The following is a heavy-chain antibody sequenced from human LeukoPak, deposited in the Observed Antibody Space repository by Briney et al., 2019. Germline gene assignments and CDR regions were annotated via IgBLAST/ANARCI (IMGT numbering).Heavy chain of an antibody. D-gene: IGHD2-15*01. CDR2: ISGSGGST. CDR3: AKDRDCSGGSCHSAEYYFDY. J-gene: IGHJ4*02. V-gene: IGHV3-23*01. Sequence: GGSLRLSCAASGFTFSSYAMSWVRQAPGKGLEWVSAISGSGGSTYYADSVKGRFTISRDNSKNTLYLQMNSLRAEDTAVYYCAKDRDCSGGSCHSAEYYFDYWGQGTLVTVSS. CDR1: GFTFSSYA.